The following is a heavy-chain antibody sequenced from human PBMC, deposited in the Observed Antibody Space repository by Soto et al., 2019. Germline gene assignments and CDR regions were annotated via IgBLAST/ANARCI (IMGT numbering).Heavy chain of an antibody. CDR1: GYTFTSYD. J-gene: IGHJ3*02. CDR2: MNPNSGNT. Sequence: QVQLVQSGAEVKKPGASVKVSCKASGYTFTSYDINWVRQATGQGLEWMGWMNPNSGNTGYAQKYQGRVTMTRNTTISTAYMELSSLRSEDTAVYYCARTRFLEWPNDAFDIWGQGTMDTVSS. CDR3: ARTRFLEWPNDAFDI. V-gene: IGHV1-8*01. D-gene: IGHD3-3*01.